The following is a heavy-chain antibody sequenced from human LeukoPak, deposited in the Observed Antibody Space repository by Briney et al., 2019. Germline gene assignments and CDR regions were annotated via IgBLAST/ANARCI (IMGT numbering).Heavy chain of an antibody. D-gene: IGHD2/OR15-2a*01. CDR2: IYYSGST. CDR1: GGSISSGDYY. J-gene: IGHJ5*02. CDR3: ARDSTTWFDP. V-gene: IGHV4-30-4*01. Sequence: SETLSLTCTVSGGSISSGDYYWSWIRQPPGKGLEWIGYIYYSGSTYYNPSLKSRVTMSVDTSKNQFSLKLSSVTAADTAVYYCARDSTTWFDPWGQGTLVTVSS.